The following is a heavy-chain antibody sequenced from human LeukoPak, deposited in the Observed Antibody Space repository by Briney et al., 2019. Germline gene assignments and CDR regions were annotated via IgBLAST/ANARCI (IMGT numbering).Heavy chain of an antibody. CDR1: GGSISSYY. J-gene: IGHJ4*02. Sequence: SETLSLTCTVSGGSISSYYWTWIRQPPGKGLEWIGYIYYSGSANYNPALKSRVTISLDTSKSQFSLKLSSVTAADTAVYYCARDQGYTYGGGYYFDYWGQGTLVTVSA. CDR2: IYYSGSA. D-gene: IGHD5-18*01. V-gene: IGHV4-59*01. CDR3: ARDQGYTYGGGYYFDY.